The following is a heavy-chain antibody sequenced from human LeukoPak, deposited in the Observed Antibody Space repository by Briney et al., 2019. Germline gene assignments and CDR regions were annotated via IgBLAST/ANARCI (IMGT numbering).Heavy chain of an antibody. J-gene: IGHJ5*02. CDR3: GKEGGA. Sequence: GGSLRLSCAASGFTFSSFTMTWVRQAPGKGLEWVAAIGGRGTSTYCADSLEGRFTIARDNSKDLVYLQMNSLKVEDTAIYYCGKEGGAWGQGTQVTVSS. V-gene: IGHV3-23*01. CDR1: GFTFSSFT. CDR2: IGGRGTST. D-gene: IGHD3-16*01.